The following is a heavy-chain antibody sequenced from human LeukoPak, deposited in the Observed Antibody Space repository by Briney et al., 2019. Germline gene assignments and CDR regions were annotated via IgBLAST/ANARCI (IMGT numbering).Heavy chain of an antibody. CDR1: GGSISGSSYY. Sequence: SETMSLTCTVSGGSISGSSYYWGWIRQPPGKGLEWIGSIYYSGSTYYNPSLKSRVTISVDTSKNQFSLKLNSVTATDTAMYYCARHYGPWGQGTLVTVSS. CDR2: IYYSGST. V-gene: IGHV4-39*01. D-gene: IGHD3-10*01. CDR3: ARHYGP. J-gene: IGHJ4*02.